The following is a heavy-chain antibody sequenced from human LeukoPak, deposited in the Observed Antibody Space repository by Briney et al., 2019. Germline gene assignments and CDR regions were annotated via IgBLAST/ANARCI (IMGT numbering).Heavy chain of an antibody. CDR2: INHSGST. Sequence: NPSETLSLTCAVYGGSFSGYYWSWIRQPPGKGLEWIGEINHSGSTNYNPSLKSRVTISVDTSKNQFSLKLSSVTAADTAVYHCARKKGLQYYFDYWGQGTLVTVSS. CDR3: ARKKGLQYYFDY. J-gene: IGHJ4*02. V-gene: IGHV4-34*01. CDR1: GGSFSGYY. D-gene: IGHD4-11*01.